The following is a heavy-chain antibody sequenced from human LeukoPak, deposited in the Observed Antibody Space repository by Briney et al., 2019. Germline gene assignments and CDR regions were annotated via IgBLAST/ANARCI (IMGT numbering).Heavy chain of an antibody. CDR1: GGTFSNYG. CDR2: IIPIFGKA. J-gene: IGHJ4*02. D-gene: IGHD2-2*01. Sequence: SVKVSCKASGGTFSNYGIIWVRQAPGQRLEWMGGIIPIFGKANYAQKFQGRDTITADESASTSYMELSSLRSEDTAVYYYVRSRRVRYCSNISCYAGFFEYWGQGTLVTVSS. CDR3: VRSRRVRYCSNISCYAGFFEY. V-gene: IGHV1-69*13.